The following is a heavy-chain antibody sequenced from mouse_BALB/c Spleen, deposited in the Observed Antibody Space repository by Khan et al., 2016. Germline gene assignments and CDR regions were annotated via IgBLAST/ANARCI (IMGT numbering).Heavy chain of an antibody. CDR1: GFNIKDTY. J-gene: IGHJ4*01. V-gene: IGHV14-3*02. D-gene: IGHD1-3*01. CDR2: IDPANGNT. CDR3: ARGDNSYAMDY. Sequence: EVELVESGAELVKPGASVKLSCTASGFNIKDTYMHWVKQRPEQGLEWIGRIDPANGNTKYDPKFQGKATITADTSSNTAYLQLSSLTSEDTAVYYCARGDNSYAMDYWGQGTSVTVSS.